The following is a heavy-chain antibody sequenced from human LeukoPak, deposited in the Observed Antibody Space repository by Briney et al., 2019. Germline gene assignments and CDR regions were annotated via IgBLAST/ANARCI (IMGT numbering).Heavy chain of an antibody. V-gene: IGHV5-51*01. CDR2: IYPGDSDT. D-gene: IGHD3-3*02. J-gene: IGHJ3*02. CDR1: GYSFTKYW. CDR3: ARPLGPGAFNI. Sequence: GHSLKIFCNGSGYSFTKYWIGWVRQMTRKGLEWMGIIYPGDSDTRYSPSYQGQVTISADKSISTAYLQWSSLKASDTAMYYCARPLGPGAFNIWGQGTMVTVSS.